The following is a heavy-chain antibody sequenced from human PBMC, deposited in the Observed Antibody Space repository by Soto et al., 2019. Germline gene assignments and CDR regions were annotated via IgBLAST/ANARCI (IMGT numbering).Heavy chain of an antibody. D-gene: IGHD4-17*01. V-gene: IGHV1-69*13. J-gene: IGHJ2*01. CDR2: IIPIFGTA. CDR3: ARGVRATVTTLEGWYFDL. Sequence: VASVKVSCKASGGTFSSYAISWVRQAPGQGLEWMGGIIPIFGTANYAQKFQGRVTITADESTSTAYMELSSLRSEDTAVYYCARGVRATVTTLEGWYFDLWGRGTLVTVSS. CDR1: GGTFSSYA.